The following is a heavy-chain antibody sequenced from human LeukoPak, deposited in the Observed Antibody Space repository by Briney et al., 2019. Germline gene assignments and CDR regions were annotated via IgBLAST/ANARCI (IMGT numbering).Heavy chain of an antibody. J-gene: IGHJ6*02. CDR1: GGTFSSYA. CDR3: ASIDPGYCSGGSCYSGPRDYYYGMDV. V-gene: IGHV1-69*13. Sequence: GASVKVSCKASGGTFSSYAISWVRQAPGQGLEWMGGIIPIFGTANYAQEFQGRVTITADESTSTAYMELSSLRSEDTAVYYCASIDPGYCSGGSCYSGPRDYYYGMDVWGQGTTVTVSS. CDR2: IIPIFGTA. D-gene: IGHD2-15*01.